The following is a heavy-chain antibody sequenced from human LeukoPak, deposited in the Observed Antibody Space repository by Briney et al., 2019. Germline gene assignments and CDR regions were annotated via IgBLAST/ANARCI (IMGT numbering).Heavy chain of an antibody. J-gene: IGHJ5*02. D-gene: IGHD6-13*01. CDR3: VRFALGSRVDH. V-gene: IGHV5-51*01. CDR1: GYTLTNNW. CDR2: IYPGYSDP. Sequence: GESLKISLKISGYTLTNNWIGRVLQVPGKGLEWMGLIYPGYSDPKYSPSFEGQLTMSVHASITTAYLHLTCLKASDTAIYYCVRFALGSRVDHWGEGTLVVVSS.